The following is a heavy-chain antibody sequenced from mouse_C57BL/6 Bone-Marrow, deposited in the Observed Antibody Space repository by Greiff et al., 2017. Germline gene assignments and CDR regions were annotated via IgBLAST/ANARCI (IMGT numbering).Heavy chain of an antibody. CDR3: ARRLTGTRGDY. D-gene: IGHD4-1*01. Sequence: QVQLKESGAELARPGASVKMSCKASGYTFPSSTMHWVTQRPGQGLEWIGYINPSSGYTKYNQKFKDKATLTADKSSSTAYMQLSSLTSEDSAVYYCARRLTGTRGDYWGQGTTLTVSS. J-gene: IGHJ2*01. CDR1: GYTFPSST. V-gene: IGHV1-4*01. CDR2: INPSSGYT.